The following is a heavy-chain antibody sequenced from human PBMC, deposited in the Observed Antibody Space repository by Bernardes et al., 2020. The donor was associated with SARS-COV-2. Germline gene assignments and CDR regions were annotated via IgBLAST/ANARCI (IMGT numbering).Heavy chain of an antibody. CDR1: GFSLTTSGTG. V-gene: IGHV2-5*01. CDR2: IYWNDDN. Sequence: SGPTLVKPTHTLTLTCTFSGFSLTTSGTGVGWIRQPPGKSLEWLAFIYWNDDNRYSPSLKSRLTITRDTSKNQVVLVMTNMDPVDTATYYCARRISAFDPWGQGTLVTVSS. CDR3: ARRISAFDP. D-gene: IGHD3-10*01. J-gene: IGHJ5*02.